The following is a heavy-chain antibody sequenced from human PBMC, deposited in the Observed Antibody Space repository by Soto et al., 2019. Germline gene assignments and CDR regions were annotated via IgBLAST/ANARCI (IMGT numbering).Heavy chain of an antibody. V-gene: IGHV3-53*01. D-gene: IGHD2-15*01. Sequence: EVQLVESGGGLIQPGGSLRLSCAASGFTVSSQYMNWVRQAPGKGLEWVSILWSAGLTYYADSVRGRFTISRDNSKNTLYLQMNNLRAEDSAIYYCARELPPDLWGQGTLVTVSS. CDR3: ARELPPDL. CDR1: GFTVSSQY. CDR2: LWSAGLT. J-gene: IGHJ5*02.